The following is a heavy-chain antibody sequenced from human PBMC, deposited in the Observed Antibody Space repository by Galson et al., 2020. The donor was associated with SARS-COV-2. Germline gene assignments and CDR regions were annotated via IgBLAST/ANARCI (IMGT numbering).Heavy chain of an antibody. CDR2: IYYSGAT. J-gene: IGHJ5*02. Sequence: SETLSFTCTVSGDSVSGTSYWTWIRQPPGKGLEWIGYIYYSGATSYNPSLKSRVTISLDMSKNQFSLKLTSVTAADTAVYYCARDPSTNYFDLWGQGSLVTVSS. CDR1: GDSVSGTSY. V-gene: IGHV4-61*01. CDR3: ARDPSTNYFDL. D-gene: IGHD1-7*01.